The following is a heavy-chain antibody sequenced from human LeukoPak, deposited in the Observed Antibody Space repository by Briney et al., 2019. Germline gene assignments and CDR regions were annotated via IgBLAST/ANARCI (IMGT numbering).Heavy chain of an antibody. V-gene: IGHV3-74*01. J-gene: IGHJ5*02. CDR2: INSDGSNT. Sequence: GGSLRLSCAASGFTFSNYWMHLVRQAPGKGLVWVSRINSDGSNTNYADAVKGRFTISRDNAKNTLYLQMNSLRAEDTAVYYCAPNWFDPWGQGTLVTVSS. CDR3: APNWFDP. CDR1: GFTFSNYW.